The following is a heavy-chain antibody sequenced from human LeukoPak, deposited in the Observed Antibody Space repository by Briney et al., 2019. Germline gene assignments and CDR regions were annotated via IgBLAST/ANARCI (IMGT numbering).Heavy chain of an antibody. CDR2: ISSNGGST. J-gene: IGHJ4*02. Sequence: GGSLRLSCAASGFTFSSYAMHWVRQAPGKGLEYVSAISSNGGSTYYANSVKGRFTISRDNAKNSLYLQINSLRVEDTAVYYCARVVDGVTGSDYWGQGTLVTVSS. D-gene: IGHD2-8*01. CDR3: ARVVDGVTGSDY. V-gene: IGHV3-64*01. CDR1: GFTFSSYA.